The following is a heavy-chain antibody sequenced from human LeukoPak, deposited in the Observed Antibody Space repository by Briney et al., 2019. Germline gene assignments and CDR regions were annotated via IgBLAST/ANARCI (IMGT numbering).Heavy chain of an antibody. J-gene: IGHJ4*02. CDR1: GFTVSGNY. D-gene: IGHD3-3*01. CDR3: ARGYDFWSGYLSY. V-gene: IGHV3-53*01. Sequence: GGSLRLSCAASGFTVSGNYMSWVRQAPGKGTEWVSIIYSGGSTYYGDSVKGRFTISRDNSKNTLYLQMNSLRAEDTAVYYCARGYDFWSGYLSYWGQGTLATVSS. CDR2: IYSGGST.